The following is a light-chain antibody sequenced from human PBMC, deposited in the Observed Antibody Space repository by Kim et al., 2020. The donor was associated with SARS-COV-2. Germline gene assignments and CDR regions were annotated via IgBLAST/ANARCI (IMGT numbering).Light chain of an antibody. Sequence: EIVLTQSPGTLSLSPGEGATLSCRASQSVGTYLAWYQQRPGQAPRLLMYGASMRATGISDRFSGSGSGTDFTLTISRLEPEDFAMYYCQRYGSSPYTFGQGTKLEI. CDR3: QRYGSSPYT. V-gene: IGKV3-20*01. CDR2: GAS. J-gene: IGKJ2*01. CDR1: QSVGTY.